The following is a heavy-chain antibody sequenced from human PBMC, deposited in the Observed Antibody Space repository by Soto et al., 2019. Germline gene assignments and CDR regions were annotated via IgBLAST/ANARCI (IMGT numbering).Heavy chain of an antibody. J-gene: IGHJ4*02. CDR1: GFTFSSYG. V-gene: IGHV3-30*18. CDR3: AKVSDDSSV. D-gene: IGHD3-22*01. Sequence: GGSLRLSCAASGFTFSSYGMHWVRQAPGKGLEWVAVISYDGSNKYYADFVKGRFTISRDNSKNTLYLQMNSLRPEDTAVYYCAKVSDDSSVWGEGTLVTVSA. CDR2: ISYDGSNK.